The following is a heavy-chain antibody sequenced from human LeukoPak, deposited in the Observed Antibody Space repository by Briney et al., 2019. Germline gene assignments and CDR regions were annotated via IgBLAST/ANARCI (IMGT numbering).Heavy chain of an antibody. CDR2: ISSSSDTI. CDR3: ARDSNCSGGSCYVRYAFDI. D-gene: IGHD2-15*01. V-gene: IGHV3-48*04. CDR1: GFTFSSYS. J-gene: IGHJ3*02. Sequence: GGSLRLSCAVSGFTFSSYSMNWVRQAPGKGLEWVSYISSSSDTIYYADSVKGRFTISRDNAKNSLYLQMNSLRAEDTAVYYCARDSNCSGGSCYVRYAFDIWGQGTMVTVSS.